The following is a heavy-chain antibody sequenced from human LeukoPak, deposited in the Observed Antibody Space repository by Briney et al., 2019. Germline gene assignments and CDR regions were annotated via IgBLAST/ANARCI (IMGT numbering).Heavy chain of an antibody. CDR1: GDSVSSNTVA. Sequence: SQTLSLTCAISGDSVSSNTVAWNWIRQSPSRGLEWLGRTDFRSQWCNDHALSVKGRIIINPDASKNQFSLQLSSVTPEDTAVYFCSRDNYFSGGYGPYFDSWGQGILVTVSS. CDR3: SRDNYFSGGYGPYFDS. J-gene: IGHJ4*02. V-gene: IGHV6-1*01. CDR2: TDFRSQWCN. D-gene: IGHD6-19*01.